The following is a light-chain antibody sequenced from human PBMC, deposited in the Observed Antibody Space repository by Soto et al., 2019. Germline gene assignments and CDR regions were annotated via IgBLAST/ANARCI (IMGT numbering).Light chain of an antibody. Sequence: EIVLTQSPGTLSLSPGERTTLSCRASQSVSLNYLAWYQQKPGQTPRLLIYGASNRATGIPDRFSAGGSGTDFTLTITRLEREDFAVYYCQQYGSSPYTFGQGTKLEIK. J-gene: IGKJ2*01. CDR1: QSVSLNY. CDR3: QQYGSSPYT. V-gene: IGKV3-20*01. CDR2: GAS.